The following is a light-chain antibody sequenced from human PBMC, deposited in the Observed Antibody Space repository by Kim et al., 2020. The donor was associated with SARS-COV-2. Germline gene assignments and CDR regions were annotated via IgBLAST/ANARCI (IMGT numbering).Light chain of an antibody. J-gene: IGKJ3*01. CDR1: QSVSSN. Sequence: EIVLTQSPATVSVSPGERATLSCRASQSVSSNLAWYQQKPGQAPRLLINGAATRATGIPARFSGSGSGTEFTLTISSLQSEDFAVYYCQQYDNWPVTFGRGTKVDIK. CDR2: GAA. CDR3: QQYDNWPVT. V-gene: IGKV3-15*01.